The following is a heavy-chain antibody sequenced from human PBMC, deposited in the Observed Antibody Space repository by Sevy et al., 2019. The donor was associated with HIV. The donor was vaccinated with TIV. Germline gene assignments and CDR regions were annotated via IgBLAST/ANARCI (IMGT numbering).Heavy chain of an antibody. Sequence: GGSLRLSCAASGFTFSSYGMHWVRQAPGKGLEWVAVIWYDGSNKYYADSVKGRFTISRDNSKNTLYLQMNSLRAEDTAVYYCARNPEPYYDFWSGLEYYFDYWGQGTLVNVSS. CDR1: GFTFSSYG. D-gene: IGHD3-3*01. CDR3: ARNPEPYYDFWSGLEYYFDY. V-gene: IGHV3-33*01. J-gene: IGHJ4*02. CDR2: IWYDGSNK.